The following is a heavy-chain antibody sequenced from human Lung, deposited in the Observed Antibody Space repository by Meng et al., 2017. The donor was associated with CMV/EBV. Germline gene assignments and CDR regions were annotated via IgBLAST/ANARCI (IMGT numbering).Heavy chain of an antibody. CDR2: ISYDGSNK. CDR3: ARDQVVLGSGVPAAEDYYGMDV. V-gene: IGHV3-30-3*01. Sequence: SCAASGFTFSSYAMHWVRQAPGKGLEWVAVISYDGSNKYYADSVKGRFTISRDNSKNTLYLQMNSLRAEDTAVYYCARDQVVLGSGVPAAEDYYGMDVWGQGTXVTCSS. CDR1: GFTFSSYA. D-gene: IGHD2-2*01. J-gene: IGHJ6*02.